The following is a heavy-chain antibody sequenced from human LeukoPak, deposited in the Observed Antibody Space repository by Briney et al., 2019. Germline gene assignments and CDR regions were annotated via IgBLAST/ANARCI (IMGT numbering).Heavy chain of an antibody. Sequence: ASVKVSCKASGYTFTGYYMHWVRQAPGQGLEWRGRINPNSGGTNYAQKFQGRVTMTRDTSISTAYMELSRLRSDDTAVYYCATYYYDSSGYYQYFQHWGQGTLVTVSS. CDR2: INPNSGGT. D-gene: IGHD3-22*01. CDR3: ATYYYDSSGYYQYFQH. CDR1: GYTFTGYY. J-gene: IGHJ1*01. V-gene: IGHV1-2*06.